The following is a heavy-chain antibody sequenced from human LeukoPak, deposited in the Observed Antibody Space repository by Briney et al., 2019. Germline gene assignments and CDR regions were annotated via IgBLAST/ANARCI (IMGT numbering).Heavy chain of an antibody. D-gene: IGHD2-8*01. Sequence: GGSLRLSCAASGMTFSNHWMHWVRQAPGKGLEWVSSISGSGGSTYYADSVKGRFTISRDNSKNTLYLQMNSLRAEDTAVYYCAKDLPNPGTSRHFQYWGQGTLVTVSS. CDR3: AKDLPNPGTSRHFQY. V-gene: IGHV3-23*01. CDR2: ISGSGGST. J-gene: IGHJ1*01. CDR1: GMTFSNHW.